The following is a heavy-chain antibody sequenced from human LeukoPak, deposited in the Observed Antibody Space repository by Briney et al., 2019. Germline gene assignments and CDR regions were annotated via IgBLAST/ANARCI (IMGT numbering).Heavy chain of an antibody. Sequence: GGSLRLSCAASGFTFSNYVMSWVRQAPGKGLEWVSAISGSDGSAYYADSVKGRFTISRDNSKNTLYLQMNSLRAEDTAVYYCAKDARVYCSSTSCHRFDYWGQGTLVTVSS. V-gene: IGHV3-23*01. D-gene: IGHD2-2*01. CDR3: AKDARVYCSSTSCHRFDY. CDR2: ISGSDGSA. J-gene: IGHJ4*02. CDR1: GFTFSNYV.